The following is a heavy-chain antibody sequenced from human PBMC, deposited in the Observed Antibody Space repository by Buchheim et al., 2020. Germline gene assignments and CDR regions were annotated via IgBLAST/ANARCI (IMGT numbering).Heavy chain of an antibody. V-gene: IGHV1-8*01. Sequence: QVQLVQSGAEVKKPGASVKVSCKTSGYTFTTYDVNWVRQASGQGLEWMGWMNPNSGNTGYAQKFQGRVTMTRNTSISTAYMELSSLKSEDTAVYYWARGLKNSSISLRYGMDVWGQGTT. CDR1: GYTFTTYD. CDR2: MNPNSGNT. J-gene: IGHJ6*02. CDR3: ARGLKNSSISLRYGMDV. D-gene: IGHD3-9*01.